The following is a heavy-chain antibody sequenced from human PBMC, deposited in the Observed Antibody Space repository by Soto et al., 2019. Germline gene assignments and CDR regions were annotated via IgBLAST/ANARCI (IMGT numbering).Heavy chain of an antibody. CDR3: ARAYSSLSFDY. D-gene: IGHD6-6*01. CDR2: INPSGGST. Sequence: QVQLVQSGAEVKKPGASVKVSCRASGYTFTSYYMHWVRQAPGQGLEWMGIINPSGGSTSYAQKFQGRVTMTRDTATSTVYMELSSLRSEDTAVYYCARAYSSLSFDYWGQGTLVTVSS. CDR1: GYTFTSYY. J-gene: IGHJ4*02. V-gene: IGHV1-46*01.